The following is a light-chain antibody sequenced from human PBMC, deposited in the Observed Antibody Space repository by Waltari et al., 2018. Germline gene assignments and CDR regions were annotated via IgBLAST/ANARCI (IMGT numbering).Light chain of an antibody. V-gene: IGKV3-20*01. CDR2: GAS. J-gene: IGKJ2*01. Sequence: EIVLTQSPGTLSLSPGERATLSCRASQSLSSSYLAWYQQKPGQAPRRLIYGASSRATGIPDRFSGSGSGTDFTLTITSLEPEDFAGYSCQQYGSSPPTFGQGTKLEIK. CDR3: QQYGSSPPT. CDR1: QSLSSSY.